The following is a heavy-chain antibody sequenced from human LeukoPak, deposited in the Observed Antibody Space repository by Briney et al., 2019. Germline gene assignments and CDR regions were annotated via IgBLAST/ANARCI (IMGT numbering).Heavy chain of an antibody. J-gene: IGHJ6*04. CDR2: ISYDGSNK. CDR3: AKDRLYYDILTGSRGLYYYYGMDV. CDR1: GFTFSSYG. Sequence: PGGSLRLSCAASGFTFSSYGMHWVRQAPGKGLEWVAVISYDGSNKYYADSVKGRFTISRDNSKNTLYLQMNSLRAEDTAVYYCAKDRLYYDILTGSRGLYYYYGMDVWGKGTTVTVSS. V-gene: IGHV3-30*18. D-gene: IGHD3-9*01.